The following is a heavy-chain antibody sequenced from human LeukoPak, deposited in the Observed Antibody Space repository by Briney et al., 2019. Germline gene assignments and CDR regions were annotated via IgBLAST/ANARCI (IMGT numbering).Heavy chain of an antibody. CDR2: IWYDGSNK. V-gene: IGHV3-33*01. CDR3: ARDRGDSTSWYVTDC. J-gene: IGHJ4*02. D-gene: IGHD2-2*01. Sequence: GGSLRLSCAASGFTFSSFGMHWVRQAPGKGLEWVAVIWYDGSNKYYADSVKGRFTISRDNSKNALYLQMNSLRAEDTAVYYCARDRGDSTSWYVTDCWGQGTLVTVSS. CDR1: GFTFSSFG.